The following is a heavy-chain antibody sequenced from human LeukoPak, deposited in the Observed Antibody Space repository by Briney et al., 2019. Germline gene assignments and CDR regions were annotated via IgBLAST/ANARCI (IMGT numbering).Heavy chain of an antibody. Sequence: SETLSITCTVSGGSISSGDYYWSWIRQPPGKGLEWIGYIYYSGSTYYNPSLKSRVTISVDTSKNQFSLKLSSVTAADTAVYYCATRSSTHYYGMDVWGQGTTVTVSS. J-gene: IGHJ6*02. CDR3: ATRSSTHYYGMDV. CDR2: IYYSGST. D-gene: IGHD2-2*01. CDR1: GGSISSGDYY. V-gene: IGHV4-30-4*01.